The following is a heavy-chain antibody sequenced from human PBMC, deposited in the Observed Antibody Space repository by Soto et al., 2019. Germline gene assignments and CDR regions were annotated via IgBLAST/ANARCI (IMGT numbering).Heavy chain of an antibody. J-gene: IGHJ4*02. CDR2: IYYSGST. D-gene: IGHD6-13*01. CDR1: GGSISSGDYY. CDR3: ARYRREAVAGYTLDN. V-gene: IGHV4-61*08. Sequence: PSETLSLTCTVSGGSISSGDYYWSWIRQHPGKGLEWIGYIYYSGSTNYNPSLKSRVTISEDTSKSQFSLKVNSMTAADTAVYYCARYRREAVAGYTLDNWGQGILVTVSS.